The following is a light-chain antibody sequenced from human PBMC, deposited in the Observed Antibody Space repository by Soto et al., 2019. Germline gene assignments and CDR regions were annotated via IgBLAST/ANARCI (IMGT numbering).Light chain of an antibody. CDR1: QGISSY. CDR2: AAS. V-gene: IGKV1-8*01. CDR3: QQYYSYPWT. Sequence: AIRMTQSPSSFSASTGDRVTITCRASQGISSYLAWYQQKPGKAPKLLIYAASTLQSGGPSRFSGSGSGTDFPLNISCLQSEDFATYYCQQYYSYPWTFGQGPKVEIK. J-gene: IGKJ1*01.